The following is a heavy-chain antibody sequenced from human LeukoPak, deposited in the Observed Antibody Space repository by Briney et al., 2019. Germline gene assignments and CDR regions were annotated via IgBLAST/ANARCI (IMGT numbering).Heavy chain of an antibody. CDR1: GFTFSSYW. CDR3: ARDDYYYDSSGRYYFDY. J-gene: IGHJ4*02. D-gene: IGHD3-22*01. V-gene: IGHV3-7*01. Sequence: GGSLRLSCAASGFTFSSYWMSWVRQAPGKGLEWVANIKQDGSEKYYVDSVKGRFTISRDNAKNSLYLQMNSLRAEDTAVYYCARDDYYYDSSGRYYFDYWGQGTLVTVSS. CDR2: IKQDGSEK.